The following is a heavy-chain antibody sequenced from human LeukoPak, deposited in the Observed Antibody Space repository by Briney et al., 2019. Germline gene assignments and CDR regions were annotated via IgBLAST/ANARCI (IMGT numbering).Heavy chain of an antibody. D-gene: IGHD3-22*01. Sequence: GGSLRLSCAASGFTFSSYAMSWVRQAPGKGLEWVSAISGSGGGTYYADSVKGRFTISRDNSKNTLYLQMNSLRAEDTAVYYCAKAPRYYYDSSGYYPDYWGQGTLVTVSS. CDR1: GFTFSSYA. CDR2: ISGSGGGT. V-gene: IGHV3-23*01. CDR3: AKAPRYYYDSSGYYPDY. J-gene: IGHJ4*02.